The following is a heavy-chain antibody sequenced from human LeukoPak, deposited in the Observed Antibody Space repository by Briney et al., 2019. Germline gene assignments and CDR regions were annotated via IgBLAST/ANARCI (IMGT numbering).Heavy chain of an antibody. V-gene: IGHV3-30-3*01. Sequence: GRSLRLSCAASGFTFSAYAMHWVRQAPGRGLEWVALVSYEGSNQYYADSVKGRFTISRDNSKNTLSLQMNSLRAEDTAVYYCARARDSSGYPDAFDIWGQGTMVTVSS. CDR2: VSYEGSNQ. CDR1: GFTFSAYA. CDR3: ARARDSSGYPDAFDI. J-gene: IGHJ3*02. D-gene: IGHD3-22*01.